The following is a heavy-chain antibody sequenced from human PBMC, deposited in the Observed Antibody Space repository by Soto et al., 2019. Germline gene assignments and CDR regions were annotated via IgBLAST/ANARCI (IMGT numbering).Heavy chain of an antibody. D-gene: IGHD3-3*01. Sequence: EVRLLESGGGLGQPGGSLRLSCEASGFTFSSYAMSWVRQAPGKGLEWVSAIGGSGGSTYYGDSVKGRFTISRDNSKNTLYLQMNSLRAEDTAVYYCAKGGLRFVEWLLFADPWGQGILVTVSS. J-gene: IGHJ5*02. CDR2: IGGSGGST. CDR3: AKGGLRFVEWLLFADP. CDR1: GFTFSSYA. V-gene: IGHV3-23*01.